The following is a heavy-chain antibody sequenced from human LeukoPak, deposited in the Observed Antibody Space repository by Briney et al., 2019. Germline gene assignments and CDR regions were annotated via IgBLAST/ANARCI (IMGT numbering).Heavy chain of an antibody. CDR1: GYTFTGYY. Sequence: ASVKVSCKASGYTFTGYYMHWVQQAPGQGLEWMGWINPNSGGTNYAQKFQGRVTMTRDTSISTAYMELSRLRSDDTAVYYCAMLPAATITPWVDYWGQGTLVTVSS. CDR2: INPNSGGT. CDR3: AMLPAATITPWVDY. D-gene: IGHD2-2*01. J-gene: IGHJ4*02. V-gene: IGHV1-2*02.